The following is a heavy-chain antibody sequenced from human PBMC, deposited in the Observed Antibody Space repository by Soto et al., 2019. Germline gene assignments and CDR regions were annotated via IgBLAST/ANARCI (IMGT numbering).Heavy chain of an antibody. CDR3: AKGSYYDYVWGSYRYTLYYYYGMDV. CDR1: GFTFTRYI. Sequence: LRLSCAASGFTFTRYIMNWVRQAPVKGLEWVSSISSTTNYIYYGDSMKGRFTISRDNAKNSLYLEMNSLRAEDTAVYYCAKGSYYDYVWGSYRYTLYYYYGMDVWGQGTTVTVSS. J-gene: IGHJ6*02. V-gene: IGHV3-21*04. D-gene: IGHD3-16*02. CDR2: ISSTTNYI.